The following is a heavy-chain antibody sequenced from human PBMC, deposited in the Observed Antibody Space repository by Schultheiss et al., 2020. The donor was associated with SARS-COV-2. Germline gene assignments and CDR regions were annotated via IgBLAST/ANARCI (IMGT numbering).Heavy chain of an antibody. V-gene: IGHV1-8*01. D-gene: IGHD4-11*01. J-gene: IGHJ4*02. Sequence: ASVKVSCEASGYTFTSFDIIWVRQATGQGLEWVGWTDTNTGNTGYAQKFQGRVTMTRDTSISTAYMELSRLRSDDTAVYYCARLEPETIRYSNYTDYWGQGTLVTVSS. CDR3: ARLEPETIRYSNYTDY. CDR1: GYTFTSFD. CDR2: TDTNTGNT.